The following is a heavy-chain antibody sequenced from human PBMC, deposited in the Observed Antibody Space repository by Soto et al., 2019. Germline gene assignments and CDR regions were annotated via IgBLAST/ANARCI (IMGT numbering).Heavy chain of an antibody. CDR2: IIPIFGTA. J-gene: IGHJ6*02. Sequence: VASVKVSCKASGGTFSSYAISWVRQAPGQGLEWMGGIIPIFGTANYAQKFQGRVTITADESTSTAYMELSSLRSEDTAVYYCARLTVTTREGYYYYYGMDVWGQGTTVTVSS. V-gene: IGHV1-69*13. D-gene: IGHD4-4*01. CDR1: GGTFSSYA. CDR3: ARLTVTTREGYYYYYGMDV.